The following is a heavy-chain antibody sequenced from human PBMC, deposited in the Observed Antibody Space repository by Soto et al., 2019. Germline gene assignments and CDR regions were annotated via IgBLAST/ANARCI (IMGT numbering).Heavy chain of an antibody. CDR1: GFVVTKNY. V-gene: IGHV3-53*01. J-gene: IGHJ4*02. Sequence: GGALRVSCTASGFVVTKNYMSWVRHAPGKGPEWVSIIHAGGNSYFADSVKGRFTISRDNSKNTLNLHMNNLRVEDTAVYYCVRDFTSWGQGTLVTVSS. CDR3: VRDFTS. CDR2: IHAGGNS.